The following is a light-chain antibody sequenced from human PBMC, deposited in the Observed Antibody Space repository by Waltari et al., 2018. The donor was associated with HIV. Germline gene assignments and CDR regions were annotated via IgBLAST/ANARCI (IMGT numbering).Light chain of an antibody. V-gene: IGLV2-14*03. CDR2: GVD. CDR1: SSDLGLYDV. Sequence: QSALTQPASVSGSPGQSITISCTGTSSDLGLYDVVSWYQQHPGKAPQLLIYGVDHRPLGVSHRFSGHKSANTASLTISGLQTEDEADYYCSSYKKPDSLVFGGGTKVTVL. J-gene: IGLJ3*02. CDR3: SSYKKPDSLV.